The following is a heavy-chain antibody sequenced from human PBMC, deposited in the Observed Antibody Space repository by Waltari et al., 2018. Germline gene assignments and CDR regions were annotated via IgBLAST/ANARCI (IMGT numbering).Heavy chain of an antibody. Sequence: EVQLVESGGGLVQPGVSLSLSCAASGSTFSRYWMHWVRQAPGKGLVWVSRINSDGSGTIYADSVKGRFTISRDNAKNTLYLQLNSLRVEDTAVYYCAREPSPDSSGYFYYYMDVWGKGTTVTVSS. D-gene: IGHD3-22*01. CDR3: AREPSPDSSGYFYYYMDV. CDR1: GSTFSRYW. J-gene: IGHJ6*03. V-gene: IGHV3-74*01. CDR2: INSDGSGT.